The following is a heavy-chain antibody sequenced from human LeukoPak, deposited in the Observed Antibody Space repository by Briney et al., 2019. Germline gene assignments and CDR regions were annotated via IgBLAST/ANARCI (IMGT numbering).Heavy chain of an antibody. CDR1: GGSFSGYH. V-gene: IGHV4-34*01. CDR2: INHSGST. Sequence: SETLSLTCAVYGGSFSGYHWSWIRQPPGKGREWIGEINHSGSTNYNPSLKSRVTISVDTSKNQFSLKLSSVTAADTAVYYCARLGYGSSFDYWGQGTLVTVSS. D-gene: IGHD3-10*01. CDR3: ARLGYGSSFDY. J-gene: IGHJ4*02.